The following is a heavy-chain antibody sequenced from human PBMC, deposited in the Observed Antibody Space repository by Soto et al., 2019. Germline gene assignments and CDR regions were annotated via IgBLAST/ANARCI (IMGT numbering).Heavy chain of an antibody. CDR2: IGGSK. Sequence: SGFTFSSYEMNWVRQAPGKGLEWLSHIGGSKYYADSVKGRFTISRDNSKKTLYLQMNSLRAEDTAVYYCAKDSGIVVVTAYNWFDPWGQGTLVTVS. J-gene: IGHJ5*02. V-gene: IGHV3-23*01. CDR1: GFTFSSYE. D-gene: IGHD2-21*02. CDR3: AKDSGIVVVTAYNWFDP.